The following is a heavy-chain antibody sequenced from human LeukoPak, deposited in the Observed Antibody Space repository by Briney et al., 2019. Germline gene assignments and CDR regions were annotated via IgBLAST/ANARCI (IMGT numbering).Heavy chain of an antibody. CDR3: ARDSGAYCGLGSTCHGWFDP. D-gene: IGHD2-21*01. V-gene: IGHV3-11*01. J-gene: IGHJ5*02. CDR2: INGSGGTI. CDR1: GFTFSDYY. Sequence: GGSLRLSCVASGFTFSDYYMSWIRQAPGKGLEWVSSINGSGGTIYYADSVKGRFTISRDNAKDSLYMQMNSLRAEDTAVYYCARDSGAYCGLGSTCHGWFDPWGQGTLVTVSS.